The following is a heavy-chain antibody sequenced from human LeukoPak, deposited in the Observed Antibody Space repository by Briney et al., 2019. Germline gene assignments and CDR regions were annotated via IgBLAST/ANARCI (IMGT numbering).Heavy chain of an antibody. D-gene: IGHD5-12*01. CDR2: IYYSGST. V-gene: IGHV4-39*01. CDR1: GGSISSSSYY. J-gene: IGHJ4*02. Sequence: SETLSLTCTVSGGSISSSSYYWGWIRQPPGKGLEWIGSIYYSGSTHYNPSLKSRVTISVDTSKNQFSLKLSSVTAADTAVYYCLVATIPFDYWGQGTLVTVSS. CDR3: LVATIPFDY.